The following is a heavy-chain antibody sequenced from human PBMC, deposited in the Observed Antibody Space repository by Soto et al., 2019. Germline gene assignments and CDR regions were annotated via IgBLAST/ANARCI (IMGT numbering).Heavy chain of an antibody. Sequence: QTGGSLRLSCAASGFTFSSYAMSWVRQAPGKGLEWVSAISGSGGSTYYADSVKGRFTISRDNSKNTLYLQMNSLRAEDTAVYYCAKDNSSPRHNYGMDVWGQGTTVTVSS. CDR1: GFTFSSYA. D-gene: IGHD1-26*01. J-gene: IGHJ6*02. CDR2: ISGSGGST. V-gene: IGHV3-23*01. CDR3: AKDNSSPRHNYGMDV.